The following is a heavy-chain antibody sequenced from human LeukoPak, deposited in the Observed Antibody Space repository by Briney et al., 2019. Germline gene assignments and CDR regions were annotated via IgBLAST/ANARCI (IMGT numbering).Heavy chain of an antibody. V-gene: IGHV3-53*01. J-gene: IGHJ4*02. CDR3: ARGRNSCGFDY. D-gene: IGHD1-14*01. CDR2: IYSGGST. Sequence: PGGSLRLSCAASGFTFSSYAMSWVRQAPGKGLEWVSVIYSGGSTYYADSVKGRFTISRDNSKNTLYLQMNSLRAEDTAVYYCARGRNSCGFDYWGQGTLVTVSS. CDR1: GFTFSSYA.